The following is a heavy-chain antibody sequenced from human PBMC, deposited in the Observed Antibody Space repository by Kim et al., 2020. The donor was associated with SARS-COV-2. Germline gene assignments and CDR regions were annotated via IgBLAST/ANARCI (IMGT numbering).Heavy chain of an antibody. CDR3: ATDRIVGAIDY. D-gene: IGHD1-26*01. CDR2: T. V-gene: IGHV1-24*01. J-gene: IGHJ4*02. Sequence: TIYAQKFQGRVTMTEDTSTDTAYMELSSLRSEDTAVYYCATDRIVGAIDYWGQGTLVTVSS.